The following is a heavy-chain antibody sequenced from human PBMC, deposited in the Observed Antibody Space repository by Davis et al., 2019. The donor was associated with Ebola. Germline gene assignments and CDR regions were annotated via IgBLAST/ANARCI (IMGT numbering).Heavy chain of an antibody. D-gene: IGHD6-25*01. CDR2: ITNDGTRT. CDR3: ARREAASIDY. Sequence: PGGSLRLSCAASGFIFSDYWMNWVRQTPGKGLVWVSRITNDGTRTSYADSVQGRFTISRDNAKNTLFLQLNSLRVEDTAIYYCARREAASIDYWGQGTLVTVSS. J-gene: IGHJ4*02. CDR1: GFIFSDYW. V-gene: IGHV3-74*01.